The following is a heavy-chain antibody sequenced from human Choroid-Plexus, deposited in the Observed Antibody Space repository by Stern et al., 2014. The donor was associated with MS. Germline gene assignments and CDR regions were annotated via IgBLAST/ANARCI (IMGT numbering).Heavy chain of an antibody. Sequence: QDQLVQSGAEVKKPGASVKVSCKTSGYIFTGYYIHWVRQAPGQGLEWMAWINPNPGGTKYAQKVQGRVTMSRDTSISTAYVELSSLTSDDTAVYYCARDQRGITIFGVVTDYYYLGMDVWGQGTTVTVSS. CDR3: ARDQRGITIFGVVTDYYYLGMDV. J-gene: IGHJ6*02. D-gene: IGHD3-3*01. CDR2: INPNPGGT. CDR1: GYIFTGYY. V-gene: IGHV1-2*02.